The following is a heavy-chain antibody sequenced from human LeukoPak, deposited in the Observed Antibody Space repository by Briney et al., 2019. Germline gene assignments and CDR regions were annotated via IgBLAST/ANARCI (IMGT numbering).Heavy chain of an antibody. D-gene: IGHD3-9*01. CDR2: IYYSGST. J-gene: IGHJ4*02. CDR3: ARSSAVLRYFDWSPYYFDY. Sequence: SETLSLTCTVSGGSISSYYWSWIRQPPGKGLEWIGYIYYSGSTNYNPSLKSRVTISVDTSKNQFSLNLSSVTAADTAVYYCARSSAVLRYFDWSPYYFDYWGQGTLVTVSS. V-gene: IGHV4-59*01. CDR1: GGSISSYY.